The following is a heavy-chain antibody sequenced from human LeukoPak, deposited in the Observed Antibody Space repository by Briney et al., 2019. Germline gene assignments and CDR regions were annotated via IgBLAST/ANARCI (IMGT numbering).Heavy chain of an antibody. CDR2: IYSSGDP. J-gene: IGHJ6*04. CDR1: GGSITSGTYY. CDR3: ARGGHVSATHEDFHQYMDV. V-gene: IGHV4-31*03. D-gene: IGHD1-26*01. Sequence: SETLSLTCTVSGGSITSGTYYWTWIRHPPGKGLEWIGYIYSSGDPHYTPSLRIRVTMSVDTSKSQFSLKLSSVTAADTAVYYWARGGHVSATHEDFHQYMDVWGKGTTVTVSS.